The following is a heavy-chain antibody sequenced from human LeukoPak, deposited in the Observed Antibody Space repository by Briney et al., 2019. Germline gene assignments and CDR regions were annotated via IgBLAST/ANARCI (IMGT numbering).Heavy chain of an antibody. V-gene: IGHV3-30*18. CDR3: AKEGYSYGYFDY. J-gene: IGHJ4*02. CDR2: ISYDGSNK. D-gene: IGHD5-18*01. CDR1: GFTFSSYG. Sequence: PGGSLRLSCAASGFTFSSYGMHWVRQAPGKGLEWVAVISYDGSNKYYADSVKGRFTISRDNSKNTLYLQMNSLRAEDTAVYYCAKEGYSYGYFDYWGQGTLVTVSS.